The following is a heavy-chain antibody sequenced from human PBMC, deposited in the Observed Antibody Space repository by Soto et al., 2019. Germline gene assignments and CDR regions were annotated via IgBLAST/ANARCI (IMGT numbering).Heavy chain of an antibody. Sequence: SVKVSCKASGGTFSSYAISWVRQAPGQGLEWMGGIIPIFGTANYAQKFQGRVTITADESTSTAYMELSSLRSEDTAVYYCACRTSGSYYLAYSFDYWGQGTLVTVSS. CDR2: IIPIFGTA. J-gene: IGHJ4*02. CDR3: ACRTSGSYYLAYSFDY. CDR1: GGTFSSYA. D-gene: IGHD1-26*01. V-gene: IGHV1-69*13.